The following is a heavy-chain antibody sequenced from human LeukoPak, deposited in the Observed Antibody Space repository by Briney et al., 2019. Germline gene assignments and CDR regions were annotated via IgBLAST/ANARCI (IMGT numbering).Heavy chain of an antibody. D-gene: IGHD2-21*02. V-gene: IGHV1-18*01. CDR3: ARVAYCGGDCYPETLDY. Sequence: ASVKVSRKASGYTFTSYGISWVRQAPGQGLEWMGWISAYNGNTNYAQKLQGRVTMTTDTSTSTAYMELRSLRSDDTAVYYCARVAYCGGDCYPETLDYWGQGTLVTVSS. CDR2: ISAYNGNT. J-gene: IGHJ4*02. CDR1: GYTFTSYG.